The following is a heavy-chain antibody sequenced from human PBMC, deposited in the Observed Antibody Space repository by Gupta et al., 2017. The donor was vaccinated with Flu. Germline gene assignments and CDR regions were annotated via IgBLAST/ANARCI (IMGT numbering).Heavy chain of an antibody. D-gene: IGHD4-17*01. Sequence: MRVGWIRQPPGKALEWLARIDWDDAKFYSASLHTRLTISKDTSKNQVVLTMTNMDPVDTATYFCARSTESFDSWGQGILVTVSS. J-gene: IGHJ4*02. CDR1: MR. V-gene: IGHV2-70*04. CDR3: ARSTESFDS. CDR2: IDWDDAK.